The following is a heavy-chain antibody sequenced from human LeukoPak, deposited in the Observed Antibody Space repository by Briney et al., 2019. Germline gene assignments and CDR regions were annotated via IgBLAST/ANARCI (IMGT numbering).Heavy chain of an antibody. CDR2: IYYSGST. D-gene: IGHD1-26*01. CDR3: ARDVGATPGYFDY. J-gene: IGHJ4*02. Sequence: KSSETLSLTCTVSGGSISSYYWNWIRQPPGKVLEWIGYIYYSGSTNYNPSLKSRVTISVDTSKNQFSLKLSSVTAADTAVYYCARDVGATPGYFDYWGQGTLVTVSS. V-gene: IGHV4-59*01. CDR1: GGSISSYY.